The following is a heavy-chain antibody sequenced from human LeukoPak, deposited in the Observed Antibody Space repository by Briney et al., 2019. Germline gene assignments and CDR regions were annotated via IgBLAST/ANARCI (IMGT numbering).Heavy chain of an antibody. D-gene: IGHD6-19*01. J-gene: IGHJ4*02. CDR3: ARKGSVAAYFDY. Sequence: GASVKVSCKASGGTFSSYAISWVRQAPGQGLEWMGRIIPILGIAYYAQKFQGRVTITADKSTSTAYMELSSLRSEDTAVYYCARKGSVAAYFDYWGQGTLVTVSS. V-gene: IGHV1-69*04. CDR2: IIPILGIA. CDR1: GGTFSSYA.